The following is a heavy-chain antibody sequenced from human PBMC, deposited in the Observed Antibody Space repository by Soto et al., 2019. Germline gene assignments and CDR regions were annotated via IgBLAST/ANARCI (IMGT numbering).Heavy chain of an antibody. V-gene: IGHV1-3*01. J-gene: IGHJ4*02. D-gene: IGHD3-10*01. Sequence: QVQLEQSGAEVKKPGASVKVSCKTSGYTFTSYTLHWVRQAPGQGLEWMGWINAGNGREKYSQRFQDRVSLSTDKSAPTAYMELRSLRSEAPAMYYWGRGGGWVGEASFDSWGQGTLVTVSS. CDR3: GRGGGWVGEASFDS. CDR1: GYTFTSYT. CDR2: INAGNGRE.